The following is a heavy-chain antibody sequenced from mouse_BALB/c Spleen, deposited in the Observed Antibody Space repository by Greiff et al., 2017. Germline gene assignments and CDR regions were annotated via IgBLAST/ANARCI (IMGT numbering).Heavy chain of an antibody. CDR3: TRDQEGLRGTWFAY. V-gene: IGHV5-6-4*01. J-gene: IGHJ3*01. CDR1: GFTFSSYT. CDR2: ISSGGSYT. D-gene: IGHD2-2*01. Sequence: EVKLVESGGGLVKPGGSLKLSCAASGFTFSSYTMSWVRQTPEKRLEWVATISSGGSYTYYPDSVKGRFTISRDNAKNTLYLQMSSLKSEDTAMYYCTRDQEGLRGTWFAYWGQGTLVTVSA.